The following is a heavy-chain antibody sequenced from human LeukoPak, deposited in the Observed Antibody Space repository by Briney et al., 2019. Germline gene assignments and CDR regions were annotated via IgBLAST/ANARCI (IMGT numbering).Heavy chain of an antibody. CDR1: GYTLTELS. Sequence: ASVKVSCKVSGYTLTELSMHWVRQAPGKGLEWMGGSDPEDGETIYAQKFQGRVTMTEDTSTDTAYMELSSLRSEDTAVYYCATGTFQWLGATKTEVYFDYWGQGTLVTVSS. CDR2: SDPEDGET. CDR3: ATGTFQWLGATKTEVYFDY. V-gene: IGHV1-24*01. D-gene: IGHD1-26*01. J-gene: IGHJ4*02.